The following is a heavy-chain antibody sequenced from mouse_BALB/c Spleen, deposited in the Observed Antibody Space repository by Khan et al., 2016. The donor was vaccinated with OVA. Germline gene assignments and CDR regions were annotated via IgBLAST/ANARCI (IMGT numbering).Heavy chain of an antibody. CDR1: GYSFTVYY. J-gene: IGHJ3*01. Sequence: VQLQQSGPDLVKPGASVEISCKASGYSFTVYYMSWVKQSHGKSPEWIGRVNPNNGNTNYNQKFKDKAILTVDKSSNTAYMELRSLTSEDSAVYYCARGYDFFAYWGQGTLVTVSA. CDR3: ARGYDFFAY. V-gene: IGHV1-26*01. CDR2: VNPNNGNT. D-gene: IGHD2-14*01.